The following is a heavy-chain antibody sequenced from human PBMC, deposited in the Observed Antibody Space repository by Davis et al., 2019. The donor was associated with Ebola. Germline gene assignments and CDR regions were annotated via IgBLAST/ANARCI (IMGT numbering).Heavy chain of an antibody. J-gene: IGHJ4*02. Sequence: ASVKVSCKASGYTFTGYYMHWVRQAPGQGLEWMGWISAYNGNTNYAQKLQGRVTMTTDTSTGTAYMELRSLRSDDTAVYYCARDGGSGWYWYWGQGTLVTVSS. CDR1: GYTFTGYY. CDR3: ARDGGSGWYWY. CDR2: ISAYNGNT. D-gene: IGHD6-19*01. V-gene: IGHV1-18*04.